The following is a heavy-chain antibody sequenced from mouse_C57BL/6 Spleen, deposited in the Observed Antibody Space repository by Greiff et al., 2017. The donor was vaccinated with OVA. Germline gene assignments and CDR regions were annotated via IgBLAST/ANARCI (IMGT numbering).Heavy chain of an antibody. CDR3: ARDSSGYPYYAMDY. J-gene: IGHJ4*01. V-gene: IGHV1-64*01. CDR1: GYTFTSYW. D-gene: IGHD3-2*02. Sequence: QVQLQQPGAELVKPGASVKLSCKASGYTFTSYWMHWVKQRPRQGLEWIGMIHPNSGSTNYNEKFKSKATLTVDKSSSTAYMQLSSLTSEDSAVYYCARDSSGYPYYAMDYWGQGTSVTVSS. CDR2: IHPNSGST.